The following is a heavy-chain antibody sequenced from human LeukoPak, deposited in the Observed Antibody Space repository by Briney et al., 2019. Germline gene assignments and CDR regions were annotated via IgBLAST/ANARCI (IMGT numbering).Heavy chain of an antibody. V-gene: IGHV1-69*04. CDR1: GGTFSSYA. D-gene: IGHD3-10*01. CDR2: IIPILGIA. J-gene: IGHJ4*02. Sequence: SVKVSCKASGGTFSSYAISWVRQAPGQGLEWMGRIIPILGIANYAQKFQGRVTITADKSTSTAYMELSSLRSEDTAVYYCAFHYYGSGSYYEDYWGQGTLVTVSS. CDR3: AFHYYGSGSYYEDY.